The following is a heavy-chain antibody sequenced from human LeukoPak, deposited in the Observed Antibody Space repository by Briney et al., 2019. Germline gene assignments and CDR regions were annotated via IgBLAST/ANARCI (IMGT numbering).Heavy chain of an antibody. Sequence: ASVKVSCKASGYTFTSYGISWVRQAPGQGLEWMGWISAYNGNTNYAQKLQGRVTMTTDTSTSTAYMELRSLRSDDTAVYYCARGPTLLWFGEELNYFDHWGQGTLVTVSS. CDR3: ARGPTLLWFGEELNYFDH. CDR2: ISAYNGNT. D-gene: IGHD3-10*01. V-gene: IGHV1-18*01. CDR1: GYTFTSYG. J-gene: IGHJ4*02.